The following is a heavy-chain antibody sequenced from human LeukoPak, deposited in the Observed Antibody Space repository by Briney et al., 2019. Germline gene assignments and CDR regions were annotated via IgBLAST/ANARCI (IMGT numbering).Heavy chain of an antibody. CDR1: GFTFSSYA. D-gene: IGHD3-9*01. J-gene: IGHJ4*02. Sequence: PGGSLRLSCAASGFTFSSYAMSWVRQAPGKELEWVSAISGSGGSTYYADSVKGRFTIPRDNSKNTLYLQMNGLRAEDTAVYYCAKIRYFDYNFDYWGQGTLVTVSS. V-gene: IGHV3-23*01. CDR3: AKIRYFDYNFDY. CDR2: ISGSGGST.